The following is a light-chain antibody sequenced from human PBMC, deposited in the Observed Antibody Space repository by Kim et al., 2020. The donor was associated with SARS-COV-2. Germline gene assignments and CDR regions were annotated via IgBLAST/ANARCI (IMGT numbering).Light chain of an antibody. V-gene: IGLV1-51*01. CDR3: GTWDSSLSAGV. CDR1: SSNIGNFY. CDR2: DNN. J-gene: IGLJ3*02. Sequence: GQNVPSSCSGSSSNIGNFYVSWYQQFPGPAPKLLIYDNNERPSGIPDRFSGSKSGTSATLGITGLQTGDEADYYCGTWDSSLSAGVFGGGTQLTVL.